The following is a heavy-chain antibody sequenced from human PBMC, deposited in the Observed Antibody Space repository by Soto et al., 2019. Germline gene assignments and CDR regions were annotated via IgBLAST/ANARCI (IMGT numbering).Heavy chain of an antibody. J-gene: IGHJ3*02. CDR1: GYTLTELS. V-gene: IGHV1-24*01. CDR3: ALRGYSSSSGAFDI. Sequence: GASVKVSCKVSGYTLTELSMHWVRQAPGKGLEWMGGFGPEDGETIYAQKFQGRVTMTEDTSTDTAYMELGSLRSEDTAVYYCALRGYSSSSGAFDIWGQGTMVTVSS. CDR2: FGPEDGET. D-gene: IGHD6-6*01.